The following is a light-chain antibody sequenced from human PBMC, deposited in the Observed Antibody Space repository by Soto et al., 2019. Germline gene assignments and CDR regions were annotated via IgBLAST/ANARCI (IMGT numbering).Light chain of an antibody. J-gene: IGKJ4*01. CDR3: QQRSNWPPLT. CDR2: DAS. CDR1: QSLSSN. V-gene: IGKV3-11*01. Sequence: EIVLTQSPATLSVSPGERVTLSCRASQSLSSNLAWYQQKPGQAPRLLIYDASNRATGIPARFSGSGSGTDFTLTISSLEPEDSAVYYCQQRSNWPPLTFGGGTKVDIK.